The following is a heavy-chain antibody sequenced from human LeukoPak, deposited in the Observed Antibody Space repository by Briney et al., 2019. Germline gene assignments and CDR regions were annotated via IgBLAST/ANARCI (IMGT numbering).Heavy chain of an antibody. J-gene: IGHJ4*02. CDR3: ARDERPTYYDFWSGYSTPRALDY. CDR2: IWYDGSNK. Sequence: GGSLRLSCAASGFTFSSYVMHWVRQAPGKGLEWVAVIWYDGSNKYYADSVKGRFTISRDNSKNTLYLQMNSLRAEDTAVYYCARDERPTYYDFWSGYSTPRALDYWGQGTLVTVSS. V-gene: IGHV3-33*01. D-gene: IGHD3-3*01. CDR1: GFTFSSYV.